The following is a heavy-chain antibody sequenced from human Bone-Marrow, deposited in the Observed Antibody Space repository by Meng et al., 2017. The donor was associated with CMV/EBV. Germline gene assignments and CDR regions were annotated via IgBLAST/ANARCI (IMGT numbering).Heavy chain of an antibody. V-gene: IGHV1-58*01. CDR1: GFTFTSSA. CDR2: IVVGSGNT. Sequence: SVKVSCKASGFTFTSSAVQWVRQARGQRLEWIGWIVVGSGNTNYAQKFQERVTITRDMSTSTAYMELSSLRSDDTALYYCARTRYDSTAYDGYYYYAMDVWGQGTTVTVSS. D-gene: IGHD3-22*01. CDR3: ARTRYDSTAYDGYYYYAMDV. J-gene: IGHJ6*02.